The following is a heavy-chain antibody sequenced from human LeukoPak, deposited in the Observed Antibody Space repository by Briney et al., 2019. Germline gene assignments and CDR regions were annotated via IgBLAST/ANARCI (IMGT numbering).Heavy chain of an antibody. D-gene: IGHD1/OR15-1a*01. Sequence: ASVKVSCKGIGYTFSNHGITWVRQAPEQGLEWIGWISPHKGNTNYQQRLQGRLILTTDASTSTAYMDLRDLRSDDTAIYYCARDQQQGDHYSFYYMDFWGEGTTVIVSS. CDR3: ARDQQQGDHYSFYYMDF. CDR2: ISPHKGNT. CDR1: GYTFSNHG. V-gene: IGHV1-18*01. J-gene: IGHJ6*03.